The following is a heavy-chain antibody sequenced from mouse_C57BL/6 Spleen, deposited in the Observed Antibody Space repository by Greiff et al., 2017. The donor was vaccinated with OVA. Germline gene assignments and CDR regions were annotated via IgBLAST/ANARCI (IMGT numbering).Heavy chain of an antibody. CDR2: IDPSDSYT. J-gene: IGHJ4*01. Sequence: QVQLQQPGAELVMPGASVKLSCKASGYTFTSYWMHWVKQRPGQGLEWIGEIDPSDSYTNYNQKFKGKSTLTVDKSSSTAYMQRSSLTSEDSAVYYCARGKDYYGSSLLYAMDYWGQGTSVTVSS. V-gene: IGHV1-69*01. D-gene: IGHD1-1*01. CDR3: ARGKDYYGSSLLYAMDY. CDR1: GYTFTSYW.